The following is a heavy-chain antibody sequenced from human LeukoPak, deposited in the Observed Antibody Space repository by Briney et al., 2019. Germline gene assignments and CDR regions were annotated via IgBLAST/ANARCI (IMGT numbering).Heavy chain of an antibody. Sequence: GESLKISCKGSGYTFDTYWIGWVGQMPGKGLEWMGIIYPGDSESRYSPSFQGQVTFSADKSISTAYLQWSSLKASDTAMDYCARRSYCYSTSCYGYWFDSWGQGTLVTVSS. CDR1: GYTFDTYW. D-gene: IGHD2-2*01. V-gene: IGHV5-51*01. CDR3: ARRSYCYSTSCYGYWFDS. CDR2: IYPGDSES. J-gene: IGHJ5*01.